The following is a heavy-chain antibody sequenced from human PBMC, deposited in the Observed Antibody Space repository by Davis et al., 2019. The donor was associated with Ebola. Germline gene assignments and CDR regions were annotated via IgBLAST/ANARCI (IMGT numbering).Heavy chain of an antibody. CDR2: ISWDSSNI. Sequence: GGSLRLSCAASGFTFDDFAMHWVRQVPGQGLEWVSGISWDSSNIAYVDSVKGRFTISRDNSKNTLYLQMNSLRAEDTAVYYCARPSGRGFDAFDIWGQGTMVTVSS. CDR1: GFTFDDFA. CDR3: ARPSGRGFDAFDI. V-gene: IGHV3-9*01. D-gene: IGHD6-25*01. J-gene: IGHJ3*02.